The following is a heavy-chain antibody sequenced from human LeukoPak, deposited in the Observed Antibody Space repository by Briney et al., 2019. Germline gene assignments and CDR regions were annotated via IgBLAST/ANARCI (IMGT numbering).Heavy chain of an antibody. Sequence: GGSLRLSCAASGFTFSRYAMSWVRQAPGKGLEWVSGISESGGSTYYTDSVKGRFTISRDNSKNTLYLQMNSLRAGDTAVYYCAKVSGGGLYYDGMDVWGQGTTVTVSS. CDR2: ISESGGST. D-gene: IGHD1-14*01. J-gene: IGHJ6*02. V-gene: IGHV3-23*01. CDR1: GFTFSRYA. CDR3: AKVSGGGLYYDGMDV.